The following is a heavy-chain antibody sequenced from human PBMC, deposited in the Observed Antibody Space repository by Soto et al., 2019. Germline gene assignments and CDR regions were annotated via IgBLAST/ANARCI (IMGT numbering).Heavy chain of an antibody. J-gene: IGHJ6*02. CDR3: AREALLGLYYYHDMDV. Sequence: QVQLVQSGAEVKKPGASVKVSCKASGYTFTSYGISWVRQAPGQGLEWMGWISAYNGNTNYAQKIQGRVTMTTDTAKSQHHMELRSLRADDPAGYYCAREALLGLYYYHDMDVWGQGTTVTVSS. D-gene: IGHD1-26*01. CDR1: GYTFTSYG. V-gene: IGHV1-18*01. CDR2: ISAYNGNT.